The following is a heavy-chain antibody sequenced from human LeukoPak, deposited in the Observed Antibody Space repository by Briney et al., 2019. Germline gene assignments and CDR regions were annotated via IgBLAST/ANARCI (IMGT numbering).Heavy chain of an antibody. J-gene: IGHJ6*03. CDR2: ISGSSSYI. CDR3: ARDRTHSSSSSSYYYYYMDV. Sequence: GGSLRLSCAASGFTFSSYSINWVRQAPGKGLEWVSSISGSSSYIYYADSVKGRFTISRDNAKNSLYLQMNSLRAEDTAVYYCARDRTHSSSSSSYYYYYMDVWGKGTTVTVSS. D-gene: IGHD6-6*01. CDR1: GFTFSSYS. V-gene: IGHV3-21*01.